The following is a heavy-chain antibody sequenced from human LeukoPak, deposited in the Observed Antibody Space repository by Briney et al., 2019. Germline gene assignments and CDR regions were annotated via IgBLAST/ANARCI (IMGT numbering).Heavy chain of an antibody. CDR1: GCTFSSYW. V-gene: IGHV3-74*01. J-gene: IGHJ4*02. D-gene: IGHD6-19*01. CDR3: AKDATIAVAGYFDY. Sequence: PGGSLRLSCAASGCTFSSYWMHWVRQAPGKGPVWVSRINNDGSGTTYADSVKGRFTISRDDAKNTLYLQMNSLRAEDTALYYCAKDATIAVAGYFDYWGQGTLVTVSS. CDR2: INNDGSGT.